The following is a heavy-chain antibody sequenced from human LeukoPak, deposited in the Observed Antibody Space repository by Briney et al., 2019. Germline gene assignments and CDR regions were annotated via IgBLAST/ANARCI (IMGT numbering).Heavy chain of an antibody. CDR2: IISIFGTA. CDR3: ARVIGYSGYETFDY. J-gene: IGHJ4*02. Sequence: SVKVSCKASVGIFSSYAISWVRQAPGQGLEWMGGIISIFGTANYAQKFQGRVTITADESTSTAYMDLSSLRSEDTAVYYCARVIGYSGYETFDYWGQGTLVTVSS. V-gene: IGHV1-69*13. D-gene: IGHD5-12*01. CDR1: VGIFSSYA.